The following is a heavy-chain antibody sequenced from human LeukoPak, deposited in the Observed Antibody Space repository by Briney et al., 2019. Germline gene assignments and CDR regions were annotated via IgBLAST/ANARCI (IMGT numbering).Heavy chain of an antibody. CDR1: GYTFIHYY. J-gene: IGHJ4*02. CDR3: ARDPGGNYFGPGTHFAY. CDR2: IDGETGNT. Sequence: ASVKVSCRASGYTFIHYYMHWVRQARGQGLEWMGRIDGETGNTRYAQNFHGRVTMTRDTSTSTVYMELSSLRFEGTAVYYCARDPGGNYFGPGTHFAYWGQGALVTVSS. V-gene: IGHV1-46*01. D-gene: IGHD1-7*01.